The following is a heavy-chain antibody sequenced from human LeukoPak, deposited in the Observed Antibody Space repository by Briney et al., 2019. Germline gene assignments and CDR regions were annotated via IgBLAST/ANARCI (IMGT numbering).Heavy chain of an antibody. J-gene: IGHJ5*02. CDR3: ARFYSNYELNWFDP. Sequence: SETLSLTCTVSGGSISSYYWSWIRQPPGKGLEWIGYIYYSGSTNYNPSLKSRVTISVDTSKNQFSLKLSSVTAADTAVYYCARFYSNYELNWFDPWGQGTLVTVSS. CDR2: IYYSGST. CDR1: GGSISSYY. V-gene: IGHV4-59*01. D-gene: IGHD4-11*01.